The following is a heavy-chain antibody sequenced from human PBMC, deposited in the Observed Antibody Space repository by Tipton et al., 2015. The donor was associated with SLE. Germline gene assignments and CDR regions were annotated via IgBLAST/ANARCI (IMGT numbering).Heavy chain of an antibody. D-gene: IGHD4-11*01. V-gene: IGHV4-59*01. CDR2: ISYSGNT. CDR1: GGSISNYY. Sequence: TLSLTCTVSGGSISNYYWTWIWQPPGKGLEWIGYISYSGNTNYNPSLKSRVTISVDTSKNQFSLRLSSVTAADTAVYYCAREFLNPVTTVHYYFDLWGRGTLVTVSS. J-gene: IGHJ2*01. CDR3: AREFLNPVTTVHYYFDL.